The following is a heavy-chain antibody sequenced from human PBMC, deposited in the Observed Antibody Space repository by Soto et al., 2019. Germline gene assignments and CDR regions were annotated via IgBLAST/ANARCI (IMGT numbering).Heavy chain of an antibody. J-gene: IGHJ6*02. Sequence: QVQLVQSGAEVKKPGASVKVSCKASGYTFTSYGISWVRQAPGQGLEWMGWISAYNGNTNYAQKLQGRVTMTTDTSXTTXYXELRSLRSDDTAVYYCARDLGYSSSWYGNYYYGMDVWGQGTTVTVSS. CDR2: ISAYNGNT. CDR1: GYTFTSYG. D-gene: IGHD6-13*01. V-gene: IGHV1-18*01. CDR3: ARDLGYSSSWYGNYYYGMDV.